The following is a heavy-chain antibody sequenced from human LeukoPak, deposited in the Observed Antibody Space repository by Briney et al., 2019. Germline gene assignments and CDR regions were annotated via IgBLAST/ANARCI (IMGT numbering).Heavy chain of an antibody. D-gene: IGHD3-3*01. J-gene: IGHJ4*02. CDR3: AAGGRDYDFWSGYSSFDY. CDR2: IVVGSGNT. CDR1: GFTFTASA. Sequence: ASVKVSCEASGFTFTASAMQWVRQARGQRLEWIGWIVVGSGNTNYAQKFQERVTITRDMSTSTAYMELSSLRSEDTAVYYCAAGGRDYDFWSGYSSFDYWGQGTLVTVSS. V-gene: IGHV1-58*02.